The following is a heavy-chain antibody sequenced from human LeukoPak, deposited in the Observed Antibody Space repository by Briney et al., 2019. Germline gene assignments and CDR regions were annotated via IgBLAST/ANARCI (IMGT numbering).Heavy chain of an antibody. D-gene: IGHD6-13*01. Sequence: SETLSLTCAVYGGSFSGYYCSWIRQPPGKGLEWIGEINHSGSTNYNPPLKSRVTISVDTSKNQFSLKLSSVTAADTAVYYCARGGLYSSSWYNWFDPWGQGTLVTVSS. CDR3: ARGGLYSSSWYNWFDP. CDR2: INHSGST. V-gene: IGHV4-34*01. J-gene: IGHJ5*02. CDR1: GGSFSGYY.